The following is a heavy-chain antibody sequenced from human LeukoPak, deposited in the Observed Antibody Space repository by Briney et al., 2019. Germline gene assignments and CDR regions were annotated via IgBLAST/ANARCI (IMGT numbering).Heavy chain of an antibody. CDR2: ISGSGGST. D-gene: IGHD3-3*01. CDR3: AKSVLRFLEWFQNYGMDV. CDR1: GFTFSSYA. J-gene: IGHJ6*02. Sequence: GGSLRLYCAASGFTFSSYAMSWVRQAPGKGLEWVSAISGSGGSTYYADSVKGRFTISRDNSKNTLYLQMNSLRAEDTAVYYCAKSVLRFLEWFQNYGMDVWGQGTTVTVSS. V-gene: IGHV3-23*01.